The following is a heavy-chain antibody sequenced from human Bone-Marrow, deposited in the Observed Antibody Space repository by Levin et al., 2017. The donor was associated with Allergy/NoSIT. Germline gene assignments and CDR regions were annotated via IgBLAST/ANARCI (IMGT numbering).Heavy chain of an antibody. CDR2: FSSGGASR. Sequence: PGGSLRLSCAASGFTVSDNYMSWVRQAPGKGLEWISTFSSGGASRYYADSVEGRITTSRDNAKNSMYLQMSSLRPEDTAVYYCARALGSSWNYYYFDLWGRGTLVNVSS. D-gene: IGHD3-10*01. V-gene: IGHV3-11*01. J-gene: IGHJ2*01. CDR1: GFTVSDNY. CDR3: ARALGSSWNYYYFDL.